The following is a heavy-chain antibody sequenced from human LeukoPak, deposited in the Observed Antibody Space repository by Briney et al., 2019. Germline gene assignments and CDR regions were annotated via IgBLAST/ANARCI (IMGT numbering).Heavy chain of an antibody. CDR1: GFTFAGHA. CDR3: AKYYDFWSGYSSDAFDI. V-gene: IGHV3-23*01. Sequence: GGSLRLSCAASGFTFAGHAMSWVRQAPGKGLEWVSSISGSGLSTYYADSVKGRFTISRDNSDNTLYLQMYSLRAEDTAVYYCAKYYDFWSGYSSDAFDIWGQGTMVTVSS. CDR2: ISGSGLST. J-gene: IGHJ3*02. D-gene: IGHD3-3*01.